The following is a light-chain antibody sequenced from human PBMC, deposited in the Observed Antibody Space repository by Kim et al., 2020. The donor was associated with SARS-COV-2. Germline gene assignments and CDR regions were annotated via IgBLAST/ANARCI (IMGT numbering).Light chain of an antibody. CDR3: AAWDDSLV. J-gene: IGLJ2*01. Sequence: ELTQPPSASGTPGQRVTISCSGSSSNIGSNYVYWYQQLPGTAPKLLIYRNNQRPSGVPDRLSGSKSGTSASLAISGLRSEDEADYYCAAWDDSLVFGGGTQLTVL. V-gene: IGLV1-47*01. CDR1: SSNIGSNY. CDR2: RNN.